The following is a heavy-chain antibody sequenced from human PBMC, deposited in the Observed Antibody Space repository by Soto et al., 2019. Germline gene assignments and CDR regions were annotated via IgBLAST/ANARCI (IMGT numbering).Heavy chain of an antibody. V-gene: IGHV2-70*11. D-gene: IGHD1-26*01. CDR1: GFSLSKARMG. J-gene: IGHJ4*02. CDR3: ARNEWELPFDY. Sequence: SGPTLVNPTETLTLTCSVSGFSLSKARMGVSWIRQPPGKALEWLARIDWDDDKYYSTSLKTRLTISKDTSKNQVVLTMTNMDPVDTATYYCARNEWELPFDYWGQGTLVTVSS. CDR2: IDWDDDK.